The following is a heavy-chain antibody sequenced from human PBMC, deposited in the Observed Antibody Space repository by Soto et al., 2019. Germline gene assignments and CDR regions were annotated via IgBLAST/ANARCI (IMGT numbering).Heavy chain of an antibody. CDR3: AKGRGGSGSLTPRVDF. Sequence: EVQLLESGGGLVQPGGSLRLSCAASGFTFNNYAMTWVRQAPGKGLEWVSAISGGGDTTSYADSVKGRFTVSRDGSKNTLYLQRGSLGAEDTALYYCAKGRGGSGSLTPRVDFWGQGTLVTVSS. J-gene: IGHJ4*02. CDR2: ISGGGDTT. D-gene: IGHD3-10*01. V-gene: IGHV3-23*01. CDR1: GFTFNNYA.